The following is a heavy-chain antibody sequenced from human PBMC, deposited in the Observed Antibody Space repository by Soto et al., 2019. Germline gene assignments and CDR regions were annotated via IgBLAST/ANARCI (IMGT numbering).Heavy chain of an antibody. J-gene: IGHJ4*02. CDR2: INPSGGST. V-gene: IGHV1-46*01. CDR3: ASAKIYDFLTGYFAAADSAFDY. Sequence: VSCKASGYTFTSYYMHWVRQAPGQGLEWMGIINPSGGSTSYAQKFQGRVTMTRDTSTSTVYMELSSLRSEDTAVYYCASAKIYDFLTGYFAAADSAFDYWGQGPLVTVPS. D-gene: IGHD3-9*01. CDR1: GYTFTSYY.